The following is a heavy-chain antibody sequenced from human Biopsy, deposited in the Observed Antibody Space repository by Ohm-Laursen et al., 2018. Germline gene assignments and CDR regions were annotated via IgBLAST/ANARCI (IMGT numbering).Heavy chain of an antibody. Sequence: GASVKASCKISGYTFTRFGFSWVRQAPGQGLEWMGWINAYNGDTDYAQKLQGRVSITTDTSTTTTYMELRSLRSDDTAVYYCARDLTRQPRRGAFDIWGQGTLVTVSS. J-gene: IGHJ3*02. CDR3: ARDLTRQPRRGAFDI. D-gene: IGHD1-14*01. CDR1: GYTFTRFG. V-gene: IGHV1-18*01. CDR2: INAYNGDT.